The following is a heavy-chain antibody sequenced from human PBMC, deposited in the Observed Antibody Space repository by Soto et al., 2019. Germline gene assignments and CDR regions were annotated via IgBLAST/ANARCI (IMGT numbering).Heavy chain of an antibody. Sequence: PSETLSLTCTVSGGSISSGDYYWSLIRQPAGKGLEWIGYIYYSGSTYYNPSLKSRVTISVDTSKNQFSLKLSSVTAADTAVYYCAREDFYGSNICDYWGQGTLVTVSS. V-gene: IGHV4-30-4*01. CDR2: IYYSGST. J-gene: IGHJ4*02. CDR1: GGSISSGDYY. D-gene: IGHD3-10*01. CDR3: AREDFYGSNICDY.